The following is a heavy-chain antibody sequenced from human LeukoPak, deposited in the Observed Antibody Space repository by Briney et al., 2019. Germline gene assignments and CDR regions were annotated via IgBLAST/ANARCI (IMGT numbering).Heavy chain of an antibody. CDR2: IYTSGST. D-gene: IGHD2-15*01. Sequence: SESLSLTCTVSGGSISSYYWSWIRQPAGKGLEWVGRIYTSGSTNYNPSLKSRVTMSVDTSKNQYSLKLSSVTAADTAVYYCARDPGGPLGEGGGYYFDYWGQGTLVTVSS. CDR1: GGSISSYY. V-gene: IGHV4-4*07. CDR3: ARDPGGPLGEGGGYYFDY. J-gene: IGHJ4*02.